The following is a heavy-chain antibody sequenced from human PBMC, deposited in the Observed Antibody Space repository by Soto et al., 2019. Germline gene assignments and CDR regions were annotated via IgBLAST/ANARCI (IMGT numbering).Heavy chain of an antibody. CDR3: AKGSPDWAQHYLDS. J-gene: IGHJ5*01. V-gene: IGHV3-23*01. D-gene: IGHD3-9*01. CDR1: GFTFSNSA. Sequence: GGSLRLSCAASGFTFSNSAMNWVRQAPGKGLEWVSIISTGGGDTYYADSVKGRFTISRDNSRNTLFLLMNSLRVEDTAIYYCAKGSPDWAQHYLDSWGQGALVTVSS. CDR2: ISTGGGDT.